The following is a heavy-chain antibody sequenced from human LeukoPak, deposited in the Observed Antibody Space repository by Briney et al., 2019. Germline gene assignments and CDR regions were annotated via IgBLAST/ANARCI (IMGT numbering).Heavy chain of an antibody. J-gene: IGHJ6*04. V-gene: IGHV3-30*18. Sequence: GRSLRLSCAASGFTFSSYGMHWVRQAPGKGLEWVAVISYDGSNKYYADSVKGRFTISRDNSKNTLYLQMNSLRAEDTAVYYCAKGDPDYGMDVWGKGTTVTVSS. CDR1: GFTFSSYG. CDR2: ISYDGSNK. CDR3: AKGDPDYGMDV.